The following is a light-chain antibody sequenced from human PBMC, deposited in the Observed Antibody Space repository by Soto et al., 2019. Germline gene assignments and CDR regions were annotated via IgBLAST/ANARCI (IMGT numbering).Light chain of an antibody. CDR3: QQYNSYSLT. V-gene: IGKV1-5*01. CDR1: QSISSW. J-gene: IGKJ1*01. Sequence: DIQMTQSPSTLSASVGDRVTITCRASQSISSWLAWYQQKPGKAPKLLIYDGSSFESGVPSRFSGSGSGTDFTLTISSLQPDDFAAYYCQQYNSYSLTFGQGTKVDI. CDR2: DGS.